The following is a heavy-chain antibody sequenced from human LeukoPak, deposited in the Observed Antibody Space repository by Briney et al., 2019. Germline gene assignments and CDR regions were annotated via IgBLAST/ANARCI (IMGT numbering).Heavy chain of an antibody. CDR3: ARDLRRLENYYYYYMDV. V-gene: IGHV4-59*01. J-gene: IGHJ6*03. Sequence: TSETLSLTYTVSGGSISSYYWSWIRQPPGKGLEGIGYIYYSGSTNYNPSLKSRVTISVDTSKNQFSLKLSSVTAADTAVYYCARDLRRLENYYYYYMDVWGKGTTVTVSS. D-gene: IGHD4-17*01. CDR2: IYYSGST. CDR1: GGSISSYY.